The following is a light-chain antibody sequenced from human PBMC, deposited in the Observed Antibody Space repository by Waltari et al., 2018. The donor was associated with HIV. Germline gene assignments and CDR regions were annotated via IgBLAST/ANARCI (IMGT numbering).Light chain of an antibody. CDR2: EVT. Sequence: QSALTQPASVSGSPGQSITTSCPGPTSDVGSYNVVSWYQQHPGKAPKLMIYEVTKRPSGVSNRFSGSKSGNTASLTISGLQAEDEADYYCCSYAGRSTHVFGTGTKVTVL. J-gene: IGLJ1*01. CDR1: TSDVGSYNV. V-gene: IGLV2-23*02. CDR3: CSYAGRSTHV.